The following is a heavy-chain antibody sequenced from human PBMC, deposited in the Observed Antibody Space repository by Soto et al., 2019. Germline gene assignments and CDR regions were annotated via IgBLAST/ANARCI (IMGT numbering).Heavy chain of an antibody. CDR3: ARGPNWGDRFAS. CDR1: GGTFSGHA. Sequence: QVQLVQSGAEVKKPGSSVKVSCEASGGTFSGHAISWVRQAPGQGPEWMGGLIPLFGTTQHAQNFQDSYMITTDKGTRTAYMELTSLRVEDTAIYYCARGPNWGDRFASWGQGTLVTVSS. D-gene: IGHD7-27*01. J-gene: IGHJ4*02. CDR2: LIPLFGTT. V-gene: IGHV1-69*06.